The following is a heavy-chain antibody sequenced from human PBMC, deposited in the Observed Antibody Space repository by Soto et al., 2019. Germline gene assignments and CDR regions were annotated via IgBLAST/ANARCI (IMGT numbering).Heavy chain of an antibody. V-gene: IGHV1-18*01. Sequence: SVKVSCKASGYTFTSYGISWVRQAPGQGLEWMGWISAYNANTNYAQKLQGRVTMTTDTSTSTSYMELRSLRSDDTAVYFCARDRLGATGDYWGQGTLVTVSS. CDR2: ISAYNANT. D-gene: IGHD1-26*01. CDR3: ARDRLGATGDY. CDR1: GYTFTSYG. J-gene: IGHJ4*02.